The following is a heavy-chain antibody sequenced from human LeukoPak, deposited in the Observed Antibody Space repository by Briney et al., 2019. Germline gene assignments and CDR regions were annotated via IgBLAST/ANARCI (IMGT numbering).Heavy chain of an antibody. CDR3: ARGKNHYDSSGRDAFDI. J-gene: IGHJ3*02. Sequence: ASVKVSCKASGYTFTSYDINWVRQATGQGLEWMGWMNPNSGNTGYAQKFQGRVTMTRNTSISTAYMELSSLRSEDTAVYYCARGKNHYDSSGRDAFDIWGQGTMVTVSS. D-gene: IGHD3-22*01. V-gene: IGHV1-8*01. CDR2: MNPNSGNT. CDR1: GYTFTSYD.